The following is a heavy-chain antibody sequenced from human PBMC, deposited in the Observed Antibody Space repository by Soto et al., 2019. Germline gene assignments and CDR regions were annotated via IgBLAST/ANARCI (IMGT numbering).Heavy chain of an antibody. Sequence: PSVKVSCKAAGYTFTGYYIHWVRQAPGQGLEWMGWINPNSGGTSFAQKFQDRVTMTRDTSITTAYMELSRLTTDDTAMYYCARVGCSRNFGCWGDVTPVPAS. CDR1: GYTFTGYY. V-gene: IGHV1-2*02. CDR3: ARVGCSRNFGC. J-gene: IGHJ4*01. D-gene: IGHD2-15*01. CDR2: INPNSGGT.